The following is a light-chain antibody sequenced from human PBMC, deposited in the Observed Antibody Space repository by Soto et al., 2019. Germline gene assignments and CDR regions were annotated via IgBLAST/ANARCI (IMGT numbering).Light chain of an antibody. J-gene: IGKJ4*01. CDR1: QSVSSW. Sequence: DIQLTQSPSTLSASVGDRVTITCRASQSVSSWLAWYQQKPGKAPKLLIYKASTLESGVPSRFSGSASGTEFTLTISSLQPDDFATYYCHQHNTYPLTFGGGPKVEIK. CDR2: KAS. CDR3: HQHNTYPLT. V-gene: IGKV1-5*03.